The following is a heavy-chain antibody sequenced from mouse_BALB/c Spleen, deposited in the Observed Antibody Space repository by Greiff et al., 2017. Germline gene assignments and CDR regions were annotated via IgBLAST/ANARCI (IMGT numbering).Heavy chain of an antibody. CDR3: ASPYYYGSSLYAMDY. V-gene: IGHV3-8*02. CDR1: GDSITSGY. D-gene: IGHD1-1*01. J-gene: IGHJ4*01. CDR2: ISYSGST. Sequence: EVKVVESGPSLVKPSQTLSLTCSVTGDSITSGYWNWIRKFPGNKLEYMGYISYSGSTYYNPSLKSRISITRDTSKNQYYLQLNSVTTEDTATYYCASPYYYGSSLYAMDYWGQGTSVTVSS.